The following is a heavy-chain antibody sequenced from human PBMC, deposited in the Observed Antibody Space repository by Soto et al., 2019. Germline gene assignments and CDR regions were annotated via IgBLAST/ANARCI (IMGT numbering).Heavy chain of an antibody. Sequence: QVQLEQSGSEVKKSGSSVKVSCKASGYSFSSHAITWARQAPGQGLEWMGGIIPVFGTTSYAQKFQGRVTISADKSTNKYYLELRSLRSEDTAVYYCARGGALSTSWYSGDGVDSWGQGTQVTVSS. V-gene: IGHV1-69*06. J-gene: IGHJ4*02. D-gene: IGHD6-13*01. CDR2: IIPVFGTT. CDR1: GYSFSSHA. CDR3: ARGGALSTSWYSGDGVDS.